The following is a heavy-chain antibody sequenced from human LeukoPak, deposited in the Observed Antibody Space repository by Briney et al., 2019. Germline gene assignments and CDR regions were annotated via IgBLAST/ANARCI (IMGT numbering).Heavy chain of an antibody. J-gene: IGHJ5*02. Sequence: SETLSLTCAVSGYSISSGYYWGWIRQPAGKGLEWIGRIDTSGTTNYNPSLKSRVTMSVDTSKKQFSLKLSSVTAADTAVYYCARDNGSGWFDPWGQGALVTVSS. V-gene: IGHV4-4*07. CDR3: ARDNGSGWFDP. CDR2: IDTSGTT. CDR1: GYSISSGYY. D-gene: IGHD1-26*01.